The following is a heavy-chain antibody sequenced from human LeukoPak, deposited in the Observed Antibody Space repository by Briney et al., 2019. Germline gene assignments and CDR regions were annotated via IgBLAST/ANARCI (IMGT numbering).Heavy chain of an antibody. CDR1: GYSISSGYY. Sequence: PSETLSLTCTVSGYSISSGYYWGWIRQPPGKGLEWIGSIYYSGSTYYNPSLKSRVTISVDTSKNQFSLKLSSVTAADTAVYYCARASRREMATIFYWGQGTLVTVSS. CDR3: ARASRREMATIFY. D-gene: IGHD5-24*01. V-gene: IGHV4-38-2*02. CDR2: IYYSGST. J-gene: IGHJ4*02.